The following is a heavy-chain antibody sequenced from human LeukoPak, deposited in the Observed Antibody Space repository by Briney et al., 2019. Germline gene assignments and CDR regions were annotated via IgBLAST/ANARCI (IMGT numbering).Heavy chain of an antibody. CDR2: ISTDGSFT. D-gene: IGHD3-22*01. J-gene: IGHJ4*02. CDR1: GFTFSNYL. Sequence: GGSLRLSYAASGFTFSNYLMHWVRQTPGKGLVWISRISTDGSFTNYADSVKGRFSISRDNAKNTLYLQMNSLRVEDTAVYYCARDHYYYDSSGYYSWGQGTLVTVSS. V-gene: IGHV3-74*01. CDR3: ARDHYYYDSSGYYS.